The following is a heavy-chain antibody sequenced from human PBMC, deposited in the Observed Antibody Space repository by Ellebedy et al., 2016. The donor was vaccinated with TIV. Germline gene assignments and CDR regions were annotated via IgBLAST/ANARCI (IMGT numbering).Heavy chain of an antibody. CDR2: TYYRSKWFN. D-gene: IGHD3-10*01. Sequence: SQTLSLTCAVSGDSLSSNYAGWNWIRQSPSRGLEWLGRTYYRSKWFNDYADSVKGRITINPDTSKNQFSLQLNSMTPEDAAVYYCAREGTWFGELDSFDYWGQGTLVTVSS. J-gene: IGHJ4*02. V-gene: IGHV6-1*01. CDR1: GDSLSSNYAG. CDR3: AREGTWFGELDSFDY.